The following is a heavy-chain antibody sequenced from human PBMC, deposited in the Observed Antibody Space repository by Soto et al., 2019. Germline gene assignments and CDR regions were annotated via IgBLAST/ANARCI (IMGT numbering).Heavy chain of an antibody. CDR3: AQRGVAALGGGVSVFDY. D-gene: IGHD6-6*01. Sequence: EVQLLESGGGLAQPGGSLRLSCAASGFTFNKYTMTWFRQAPGEGLVWVSTIDGGGGSTYYTDSVKGRFTISRDNSENTLYLQMNSLRAADTSFYYCAQRGVAALGGGVSVFDYWGPGTLVTVSS. J-gene: IGHJ4*02. CDR1: GFTFNKYT. CDR2: IDGGGGST. V-gene: IGHV3-23*01.